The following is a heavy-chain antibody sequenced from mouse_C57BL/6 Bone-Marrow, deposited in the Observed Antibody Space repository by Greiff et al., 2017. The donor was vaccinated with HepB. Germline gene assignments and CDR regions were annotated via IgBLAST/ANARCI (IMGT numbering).Heavy chain of an antibody. J-gene: IGHJ2*01. Sequence: VQLQQSGAELVRPGSSVKLSCKASGYTFTSYWMDWVKQRPGQGLEWIGNIYPSDSETHYNQKFKDKATLTVDKSSSPAYMQLSSLTSADSAVYYCARRGGRGDFDYWGQGTTLTVSS. CDR1: GYTFTSYW. CDR3: ARRGGRGDFDY. CDR2: IYPSDSET. D-gene: IGHD3-3*01. V-gene: IGHV1-61*01.